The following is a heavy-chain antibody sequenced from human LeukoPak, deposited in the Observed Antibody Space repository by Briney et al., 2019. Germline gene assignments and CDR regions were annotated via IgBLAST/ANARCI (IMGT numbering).Heavy chain of an antibody. D-gene: IGHD3-22*01. CDR3: ARVVPHAAGYDRAGYYFDY. V-gene: IGHV1-69*05. CDR2: IIPIFGTA. CDR1: GGTFSSYA. Sequence: SVKVSCKASGGTFSSYAISWVRQAPGQGLEWMGGIIPIFGTANYAQKFQGRVTITTDESTSTAYMELSSLRSEDTAVYYCARVVPHAAGYDRAGYYFDYWGQGTLVTVSS. J-gene: IGHJ4*02.